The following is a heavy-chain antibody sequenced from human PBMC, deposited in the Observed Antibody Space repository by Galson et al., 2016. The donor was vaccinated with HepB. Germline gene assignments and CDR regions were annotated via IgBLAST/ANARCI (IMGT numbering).Heavy chain of an antibody. Sequence: SLRLSCAVSGFSVNSYGVHWVRQSPDKRLEWIAVMSYDGSVKRYADSVKGRFTISRDNSRNTLYLQMNRLRVEDTAIYYCAKELYSDDFWSGYTLSYYGMDVWGQGTTVTVSS. D-gene: IGHD3-3*01. CDR3: AKELYSDDFWSGYTLSYYGMDV. V-gene: IGHV3-30*18. CDR1: GFSVNSYG. J-gene: IGHJ6*02. CDR2: MSYDGSVK.